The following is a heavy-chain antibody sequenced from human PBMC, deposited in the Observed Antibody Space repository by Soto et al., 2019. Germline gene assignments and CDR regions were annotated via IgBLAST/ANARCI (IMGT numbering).Heavy chain of an antibody. CDR3: ARRGGSSTWYGWFDP. V-gene: IGHV4-30-2*01. Sequence: SETLSLTCTVSNVSMSSGGYSWSWIRQPLGKGLEWIGYIYHSGSTYYNPSLKSRVTISVDTSKNQFSLKLSSVTAADTAVYYCARRGGSSTWYGWFDPWGQGTLVTVSS. CDR2: IYHSGST. D-gene: IGHD6-13*01. CDR1: NVSMSSGGYS. J-gene: IGHJ5*02.